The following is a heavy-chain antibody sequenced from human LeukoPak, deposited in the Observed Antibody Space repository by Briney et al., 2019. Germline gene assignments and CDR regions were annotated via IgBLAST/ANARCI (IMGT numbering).Heavy chain of an antibody. V-gene: IGHV4-61*02. CDR3: ARGDYGDYSYYYYYYMDV. J-gene: IGHJ6*03. CDR2: IYTSGST. Sequence: PSQTLSLTCTVSGGSIISGSYYWSWIRQPGGKGLEWIGRIYTSGSTNYNPSLKSRVTISVDTSKNQFSLKLSSVTAADTAVYYCARGDYGDYSYYYYYYMDVWGKGTTVTVSS. CDR1: GGSIISGSYY. D-gene: IGHD4-17*01.